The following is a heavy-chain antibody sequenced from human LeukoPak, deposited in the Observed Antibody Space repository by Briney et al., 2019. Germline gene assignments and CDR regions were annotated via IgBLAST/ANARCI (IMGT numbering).Heavy chain of an antibody. CDR3: GRDYYDSTGFYFGVEY. CDR2: ISAYNGDT. Sequence: ASVKVSCKASGYTFTRYGINWLRQAPGQGLEWLGWISAYNGDTNYAQKLQGRVTLTTDTSTNTVHLEVRNLRSDDTAMYYCGRDYYDSTGFYFGVEYWSQGTQVTVSS. J-gene: IGHJ4*02. CDR1: GYTFTRYG. V-gene: IGHV1-18*01. D-gene: IGHD3-22*01.